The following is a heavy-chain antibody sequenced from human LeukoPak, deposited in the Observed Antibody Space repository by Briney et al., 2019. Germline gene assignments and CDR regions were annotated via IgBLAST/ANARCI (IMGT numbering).Heavy chain of an antibody. D-gene: IGHD6-19*01. Sequence: QAGGSLRLSCAASGFTFSTYAMHWVRQAPGKGLEWVAVISYDGSNKYYADSVKGRFTISRDNSKNTLYLQMNSLRAEDTAVYYCARGLSSGWYWTGYFQHWDQGTLVTVSS. CDR2: ISYDGSNK. CDR1: GFTFSTYA. J-gene: IGHJ1*01. CDR3: ARGLSSGWYWTGYFQH. V-gene: IGHV3-30-3*01.